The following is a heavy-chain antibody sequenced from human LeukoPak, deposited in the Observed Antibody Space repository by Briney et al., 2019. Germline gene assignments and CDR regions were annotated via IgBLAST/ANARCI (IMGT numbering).Heavy chain of an antibody. CDR2: ISPSSDTT. CDR3: AKRAHCTTSACYAFDI. CDR1: GFTFSSSA. D-gene: IGHD2-8*01. V-gene: IGHV3-23*01. Sequence: PGGSLRLSCAASGFTFSSSAISWVRQAPGKGPEWVSAISPSSDTTYYTDSVKGRFTISRDNSKNTLYLQMNSLRAEDTAVYYCAKRAHCTTSACYAFDIWGQGTMVTVSS. J-gene: IGHJ3*02.